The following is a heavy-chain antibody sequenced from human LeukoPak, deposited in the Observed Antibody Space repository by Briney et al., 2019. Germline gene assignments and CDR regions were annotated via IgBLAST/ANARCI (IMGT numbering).Heavy chain of an antibody. CDR1: GFTFSSYS. D-gene: IGHD3-22*01. J-gene: IGHJ3*02. Sequence: GSLRLSCAASGFTFSSYSMNWVRQAPGKGLEWVSYISSSSTIYYADSVKGRFTISRDNAKNSLYLQMNSLRAEDTAVYYCAKDYYYDSSGFEFDAFDIWGQGTMVTVSS. CDR2: ISSSSTI. V-gene: IGHV3-48*01. CDR3: AKDYYYDSSGFEFDAFDI.